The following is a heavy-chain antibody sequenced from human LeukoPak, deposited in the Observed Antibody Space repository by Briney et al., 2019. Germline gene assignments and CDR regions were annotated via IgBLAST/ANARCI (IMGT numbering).Heavy chain of an antibody. CDR2: IYYSGST. J-gene: IGHJ6*03. CDR1: GGSISSYY. Sequence: SETLSLTCTVSGGSISSYYWSWIRQPPGKGLEWIGYIYYSGSTHYNPSLKSRVTISVDTSKNQFSLKLSSVTAADTAVYYCARDRVGQQLVGRNYYYYYMDVWGKGTTVTISS. CDR3: ARDRVGQQLVGRNYYYYYMDV. D-gene: IGHD6-13*01. V-gene: IGHV4-59*12.